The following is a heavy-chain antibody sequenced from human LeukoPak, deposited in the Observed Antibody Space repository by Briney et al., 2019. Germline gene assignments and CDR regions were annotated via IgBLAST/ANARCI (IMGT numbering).Heavy chain of an antibody. CDR1: GITLSNYG. CDR2: ISDSGGNT. D-gene: IGHD3/OR15-3a*01. J-gene: IGHJ4*02. CDR3: AKRGVVIRVILVGFHKEAYYFES. Sequence: GGSLRLSCAVSGITLSNYGMSWVRQAPGKGLEWVAGISDSGGNTKYADSGKGRFTISRDNPKNTLYLQMNSLRAEDTAVYFCAKRGVVIRVILVGFHKEAYYFESWGQGALVTVSS. V-gene: IGHV3-23*01.